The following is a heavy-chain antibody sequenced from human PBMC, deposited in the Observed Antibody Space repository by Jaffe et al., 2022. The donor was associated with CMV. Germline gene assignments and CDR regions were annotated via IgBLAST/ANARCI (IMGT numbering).Heavy chain of an antibody. CDR3: ARRYGDSSGSGYQYYFDY. V-gene: IGHV4-39*01. D-gene: IGHD3-22*01. Sequence: QLQLQESGPGLVKPSETLSLTCTVSGGSISSTSYYWGWIRQPPGKGLEWIGTIYYSGNTYYNPSLKSPVTISVDTSKNQFSLKLSSLTAADTAVYYCARRYGDSSGSGYQYYFDYWGQGTLVTVSS. J-gene: IGHJ4*02. CDR1: GGSISSTSYY. CDR2: IYYSGNT.